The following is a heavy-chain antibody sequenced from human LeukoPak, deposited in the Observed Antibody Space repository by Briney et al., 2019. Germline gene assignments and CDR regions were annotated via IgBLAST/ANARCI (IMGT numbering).Heavy chain of an antibody. CDR2: IRNKADNCAT. CDR1: GFTFSDSA. D-gene: IGHD4-17*01. CDR3: TRLTMTTDSFDY. V-gene: IGHV3-73*01. Sequence: PGGSLRLSCTASGFTFSDSAIHWVRQASGKGLEWVGRIRNKADNCATAYSASVKGRFTISRDDSKNTAYLQMNSLKTEDTAVYFCTRLTMTTDSFDYWGQGTLVTVSS. J-gene: IGHJ4*02.